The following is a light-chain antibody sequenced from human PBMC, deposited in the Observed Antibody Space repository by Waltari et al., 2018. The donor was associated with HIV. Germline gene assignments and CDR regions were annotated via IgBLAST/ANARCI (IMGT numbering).Light chain of an antibody. V-gene: IGKV1-39*01. CDR3: QQSYSTPLT. Sequence: DIQLTQSPPSLSASVGDRVTITCRASQTISSYLSWYHQKPGKAPKLLIYAASSLQSGVPSRFSGSGSGTDFTFIISNLQPEDSATYYCQQSYSTPLTFGGGTKVEIK. CDR2: AAS. CDR1: QTISSY. J-gene: IGKJ4*01.